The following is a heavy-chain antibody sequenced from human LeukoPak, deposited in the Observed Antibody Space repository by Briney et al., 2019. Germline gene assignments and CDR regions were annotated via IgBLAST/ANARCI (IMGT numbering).Heavy chain of an antibody. Sequence: SQTLSLTCTVSGGSISSGGYYWSWIRQHPGKGLEWIGCIYYSGSTYYNPSLKSRVTISVDTSKNQFSLKLSSVTAADTAVYYCARANPKRGAARYSFDYWGQGTLVTVSS. V-gene: IGHV4-31*03. CDR1: GGSISSGGYY. CDR3: ARANPKRGAARYSFDY. J-gene: IGHJ4*02. D-gene: IGHD2-15*01. CDR2: IYYSGST.